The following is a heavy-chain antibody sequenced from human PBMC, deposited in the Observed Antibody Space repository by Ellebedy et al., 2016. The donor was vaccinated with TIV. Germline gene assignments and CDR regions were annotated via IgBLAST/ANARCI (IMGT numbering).Heavy chain of an antibody. CDR1: GFSFRSYW. J-gene: IGHJ5*01. V-gene: IGHV3-7*01. Sequence: ETLSLTCAASGFSFRSYWMSWVRQAPGKGLEWVANIYQDGSEVYYVDSVKGRFTISRDNGRNSLYLQMNSLRVEDTAVYYCARRGSYGDYAVHINSWFDSWGQGTLVAV. CDR2: IYQDGSEV. D-gene: IGHD4-17*01. CDR3: ARRGSYGDYAVHINSWFDS.